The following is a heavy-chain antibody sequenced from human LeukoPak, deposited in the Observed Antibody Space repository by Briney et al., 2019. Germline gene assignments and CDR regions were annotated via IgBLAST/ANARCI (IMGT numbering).Heavy chain of an antibody. CDR3: ARDRMGGWYVRHFDY. Sequence: GRSLRLSCAASGFTFSSYAMHWVRQAPGKGLEWVAVISYDGSNKYYADSVKGRFTISRDNSKNTLYLQMNSLRAEDTAVYYCARDRMGGWYVRHFDYWGQGTLVTVSS. J-gene: IGHJ4*02. CDR2: ISYDGSNK. D-gene: IGHD6-19*01. CDR1: GFTFSSYA. V-gene: IGHV3-30*14.